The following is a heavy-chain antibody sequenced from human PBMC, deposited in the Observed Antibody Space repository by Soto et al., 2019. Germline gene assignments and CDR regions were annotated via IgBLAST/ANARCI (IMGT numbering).Heavy chain of an antibody. CDR2: ISYDGSSK. D-gene: IGHD3-10*01. Sequence: GGSLRLSCAASGFTFSSYGMHWVRQAPGKGLEWVAVISYDGSSKYYADSVKGRFTISRDNSKNTLYLQMNSLRAEDTAVYYCAKSHSLWLPFDYWGQGTLVTVSS. CDR3: AKSHSLWLPFDY. CDR1: GFTFSSYG. V-gene: IGHV3-30*18. J-gene: IGHJ4*02.